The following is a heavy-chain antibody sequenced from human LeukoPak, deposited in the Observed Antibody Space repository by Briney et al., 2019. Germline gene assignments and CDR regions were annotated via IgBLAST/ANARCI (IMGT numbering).Heavy chain of an antibody. CDR1: GGSISSGDYY. CDR2: IYYSGST. D-gene: IGHD3-22*01. CDR3: AREGPPYDSSGYYLD. V-gene: IGHV4-30-4*01. J-gene: IGHJ4*02. Sequence: KPSETLSLTCTVSGGSISSGDYYWSWIRQPPGKGLEWIGYIYYSGSTYYNPSLKSRVTISVDTSKNQFSLKLSSVTAADTAVYYCAREGPPYDSSGYYLDWGQGTLVTVSS.